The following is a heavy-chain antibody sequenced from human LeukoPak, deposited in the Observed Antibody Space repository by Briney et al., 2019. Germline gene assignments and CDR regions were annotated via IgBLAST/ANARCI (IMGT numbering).Heavy chain of an antibody. CDR3: ARALRYFDWLSTSPEYNWLDP. Sequence: PGGSLRLSCAASGFTFSSYSMNWVRQAPGKGLEWVSYISSSTIYYADSVKGRFTISRDNAKNSLYLQMNSLRAEDTAVYYCARALRYFDWLSTSPEYNWLDPWGQGTLVTVSS. J-gene: IGHJ5*02. V-gene: IGHV3-48*01. D-gene: IGHD3-9*01. CDR2: ISSSTI. CDR1: GFTFSSYS.